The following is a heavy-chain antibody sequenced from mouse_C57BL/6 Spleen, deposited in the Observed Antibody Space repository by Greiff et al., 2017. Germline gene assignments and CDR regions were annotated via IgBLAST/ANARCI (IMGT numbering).Heavy chain of an antibody. CDR1: GYTFTSYW. J-gene: IGHJ2*01. Sequence: VKLQQPGAELVKPGASVKVSCKASGYTFTSYWMHWVKQRPGQGLEWIGRIHPSDSDTNYNQKFKGKATLTVDKSSSTAYMQLSSLTSEDSAVYYCAIGTTVVAHFDYWGQGTTLTVSS. CDR3: AIGTTVVAHFDY. CDR2: IHPSDSDT. D-gene: IGHD1-1*01. V-gene: IGHV1-74*01.